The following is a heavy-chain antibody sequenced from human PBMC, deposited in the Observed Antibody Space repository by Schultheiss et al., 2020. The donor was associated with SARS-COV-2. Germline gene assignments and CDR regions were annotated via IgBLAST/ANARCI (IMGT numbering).Heavy chain of an antibody. CDR1: GYSISSGYY. Sequence: SQTLSLTCAVSGYSISSGYYWGWIRQPPGKGLEWIGSIYHSGSTNYNPSLKSRVTISVDTSKNQLSLKLSSVTAADTAVYYCARNPITMVRGVIVVYYYYGMDVWGQGTTVTVSS. J-gene: IGHJ6*02. D-gene: IGHD3-10*01. CDR2: IYHSGST. V-gene: IGHV4-38-2*01. CDR3: ARNPITMVRGVIVVYYYYGMDV.